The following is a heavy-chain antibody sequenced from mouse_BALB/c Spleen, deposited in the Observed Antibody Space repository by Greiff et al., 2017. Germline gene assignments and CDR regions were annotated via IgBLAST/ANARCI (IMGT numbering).Heavy chain of an antibody. D-gene: IGHD2-14*01. J-gene: IGHJ3*01. CDR2: ISSGGGST. Sequence: EVQVVESGGGLVKPGGSLKLSCAASGFAFSSYDMSWVRQTPEKRLEWVAYISSGGGSTYYPDTVKGRFTISRDNAKNTLYLQMSSLKSEDTAMYYCARHGRYDAWFAYWGQGTLVTVSA. CDR1: GFAFSSYD. CDR3: ARHGRYDAWFAY. V-gene: IGHV5-12-1*01.